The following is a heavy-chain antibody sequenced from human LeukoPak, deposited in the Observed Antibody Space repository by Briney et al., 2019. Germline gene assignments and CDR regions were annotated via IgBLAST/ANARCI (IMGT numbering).Heavy chain of an antibody. Sequence: GASVKVSCKASGGTFSSYAISWVRQAPGQGPEWMGGIIPIFGTANYAQKFQGRVTITTDESTSTAYMELSSLRSEDTAVYYCARPTYYYDSSGYYPMDYWGQGTLVTVSS. CDR3: ARPTYYYDSSGYYPMDY. D-gene: IGHD3-22*01. CDR2: IIPIFGTA. V-gene: IGHV1-69*05. CDR1: GGTFSSYA. J-gene: IGHJ4*02.